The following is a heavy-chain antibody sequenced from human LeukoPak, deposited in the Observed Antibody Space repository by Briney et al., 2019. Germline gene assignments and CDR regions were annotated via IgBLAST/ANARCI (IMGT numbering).Heavy chain of an antibody. CDR2: IYYSGST. CDR1: GGPISSSSYY. Sequence: PSETLSLTCTVSGGPISSSSYYWGWIRQPPGKGLEWIGSIYYSGSTYYNPSLKSRVTISVDTSKNQFSLKLSSVTAADTAVYYCARVDGDNYYDSSGYIDYWGQGTLVTVSS. J-gene: IGHJ4*02. D-gene: IGHD3-22*01. CDR3: ARVDGDNYYDSSGYIDY. V-gene: IGHV4-39*07.